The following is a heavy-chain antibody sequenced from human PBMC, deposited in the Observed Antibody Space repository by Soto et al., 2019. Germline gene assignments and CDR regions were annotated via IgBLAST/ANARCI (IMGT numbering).Heavy chain of an antibody. J-gene: IGHJ4*02. CDR3: ARSTYYYGSGSYYTIYFDY. V-gene: IGHV2-70*04. Sequence: SGPTLVNPTQTLTVTCTFSGFSLSTSGMRVSWIRQPPGKALEWLARIDRDDDKFYSTSLKTRLTISKDTSKNQVVLTMTNMDPADTATYYCARSTYYYGSGSYYTIYFDYWGQGTLVTVSS. CDR2: IDRDDDK. D-gene: IGHD3-10*01. CDR1: GFSLSTSGMR.